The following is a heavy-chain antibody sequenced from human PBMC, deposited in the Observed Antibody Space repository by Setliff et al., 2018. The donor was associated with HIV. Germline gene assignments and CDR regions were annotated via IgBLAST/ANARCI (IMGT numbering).Heavy chain of an antibody. D-gene: IGHD6-13*01. CDR3: ARDPGYKSSWYGAFDI. CDR2: MNPNSGGT. V-gene: IGHV1-2*02. Sequence: GASVKVSCKASGYTFTSYDINWVRQATGQELEWMGWMNPNSGGTNYAQKFQGRVTMTRDTSISTAFMDLSRLRSDDTAVYYCARDPGYKSSWYGAFDIWGQGTMVTVSS. CDR1: GYTFTSYD. J-gene: IGHJ3*02.